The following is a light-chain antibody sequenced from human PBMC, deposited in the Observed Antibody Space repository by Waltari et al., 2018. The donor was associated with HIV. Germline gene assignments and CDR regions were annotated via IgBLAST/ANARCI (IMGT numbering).Light chain of an antibody. CDR1: SSDVGGYNY. CDR3: SSYTSSSTLRV. V-gene: IGLV2-14*03. J-gene: IGLJ1*01. Sequence: QSALTQPASVSGSPGQSITISCPGTSSDVGGYNYVSWYQQHPGKAPKLMIYDVRTRPSGASNRFSVSKSGNTASLTISGLQAEDEADYYCSSYTSSSTLRVFGTGTKVTGL. CDR2: DVR.